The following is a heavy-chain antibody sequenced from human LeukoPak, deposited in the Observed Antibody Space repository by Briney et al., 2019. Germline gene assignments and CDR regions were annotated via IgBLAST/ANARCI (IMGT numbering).Heavy chain of an antibody. Sequence: GGSLRLSCAASGFTFSDYYMSWIRQAPGKGLEWVSYISSSGSTIYYADSVKGRFTISRDNAKNSLYLQMNSLRAEDTAVYYCARVRPEYYYDSSGYREPFYWGQGTLVTVSS. CDR3: ARVRPEYYYDSSGYREPFY. V-gene: IGHV3-11*04. CDR2: ISSSGSTI. J-gene: IGHJ4*02. CDR1: GFTFSDYY. D-gene: IGHD3-22*01.